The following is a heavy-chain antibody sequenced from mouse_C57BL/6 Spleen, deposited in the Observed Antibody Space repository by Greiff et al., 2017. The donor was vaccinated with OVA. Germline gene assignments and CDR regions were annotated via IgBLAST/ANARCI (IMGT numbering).Heavy chain of an antibody. Sequence: QVQLQQPGAELVRPGTSVKLSCKASGYTFTSYWMHWVKQRPGQGLEWIGVIDPSDSYTNYNQKFKGKATLTVDTSSSTAYMRLSSLTSEDSAVYYCARLGHYDYSWFAYWGQGTLVTVSA. J-gene: IGHJ3*01. CDR3: ARLGHYDYSWFAY. CDR1: GYTFTSYW. D-gene: IGHD2-4*01. V-gene: IGHV1-59*01. CDR2: IDPSDSYT.